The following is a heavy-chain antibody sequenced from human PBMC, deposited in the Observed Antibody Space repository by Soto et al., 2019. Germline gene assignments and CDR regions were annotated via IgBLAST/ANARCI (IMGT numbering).Heavy chain of an antibody. J-gene: IGHJ4*02. D-gene: IGHD2-15*01. Sequence: GESLKISCKGSGYSLTIYWINWVLQMPGKGLEWMGRINASDSYTNYSPSFQGHVTISADKSISTAYLQWSSLKASDTAMYYCARQGVAAPWDSWGQGTLVTVSS. CDR1: GYSLTIYW. CDR2: INASDSYT. V-gene: IGHV5-10-1*01. CDR3: ARQGVAAPWDS.